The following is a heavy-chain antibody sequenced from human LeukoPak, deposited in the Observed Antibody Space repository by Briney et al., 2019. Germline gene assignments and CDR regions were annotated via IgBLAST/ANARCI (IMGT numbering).Heavy chain of an antibody. V-gene: IGHV4-30-2*01. Sequence: SQTLSLTCAVSGGSISSGGYSWSWIRQPPGKGLEWIGYIYHSGSTYYNPSLKSRVTISVGRSKNQFSLKLSSVTAADTAVYYCARGSIYGGNSGFDYWGQGTLVTVSS. J-gene: IGHJ4*02. CDR2: IYHSGST. D-gene: IGHD4-23*01. CDR1: GGSISSGGYS. CDR3: ARGSIYGGNSGFDY.